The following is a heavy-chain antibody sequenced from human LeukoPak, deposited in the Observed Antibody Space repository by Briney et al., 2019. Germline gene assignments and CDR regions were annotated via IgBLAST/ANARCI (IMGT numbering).Heavy chain of an antibody. J-gene: IGHJ4*02. V-gene: IGHV4-59*12. CDR1: GGSISGYY. D-gene: IGHD2/OR15-2a*01. CDR2: IYSSGST. Sequence: SETLSLTCTVSGGSISGYYWTWIRQPPGKGLEWIGYIYSSGSTKYNPSLKSPITISVDTSKNQLSLKLSSVTAADTAVYYCAREFKNYFDQWGQGTLVTVSS. CDR3: AREFKNYFDQ.